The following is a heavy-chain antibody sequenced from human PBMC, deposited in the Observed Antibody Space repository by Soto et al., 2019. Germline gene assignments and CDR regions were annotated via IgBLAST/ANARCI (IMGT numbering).Heavy chain of an antibody. D-gene: IGHD6-13*01. V-gene: IGHV5-51*01. J-gene: IGHJ6*03. CDR1: GYSFTSYW. Sequence: GESLKISCKGSGYSFTSYWIGWVRQMPGKGLEWMGIIYPGDSDTRYSPSFQGQVTISADKSISTAYLQWSSLKASDTAMYYCARHHTISRPAEFKQQGGPYYYYMDVWGKGTTVTVSS. CDR2: IYPGDSDT. CDR3: ARHHTISRPAEFKQQGGPYYYYMDV.